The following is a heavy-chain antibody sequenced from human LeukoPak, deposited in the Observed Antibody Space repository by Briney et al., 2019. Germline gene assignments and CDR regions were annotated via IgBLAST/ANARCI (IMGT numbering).Heavy chain of an antibody. J-gene: IGHJ4*02. D-gene: IGHD3-16*01. Sequence: GGSLRLSCAASGFTFSSYWMTWARQAPGKGLEWVANIKHNGDELNYVDSVEDRFTISRDNAKNSLYLHMTSLRAEDTAVYYCARELRTFDSWGQGTLVTVSS. CDR1: GFTFSSYW. CDR2: IKHNGDEL. V-gene: IGHV3-7*01. CDR3: ARELRTFDS.